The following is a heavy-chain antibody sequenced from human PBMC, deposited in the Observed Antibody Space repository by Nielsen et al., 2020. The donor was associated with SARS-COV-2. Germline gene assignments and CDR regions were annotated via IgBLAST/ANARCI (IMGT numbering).Heavy chain of an antibody. V-gene: IGHV3-30*18. CDR2: ISYDGSNK. D-gene: IGHD6-13*01. J-gene: IGHJ4*02. CDR1: GFTFSSYG. CDR3: AKDSSSYFDY. Sequence: GESLKISCAASGFTFSSYGMHWVRQAPGKGLEWVAVISYDGSNKYYADSVKGRFTISRDNSKNTLYLQMNSLRAEDTAVYYCAKDSSSYFDYWGQGTLVTVSS.